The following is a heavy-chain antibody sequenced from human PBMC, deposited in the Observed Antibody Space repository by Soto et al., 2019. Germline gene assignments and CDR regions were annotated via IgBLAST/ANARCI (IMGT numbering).Heavy chain of an antibody. CDR1: GFTFSNAW. J-gene: IGHJ3*02. CDR2: IKSKTDGGTT. V-gene: IGHV3-15*01. CDR3: TTDGLVWDYVWGSYLDAFDI. D-gene: IGHD3-16*02. Sequence: PGGSLRLSCAASGFTFSNAWMGWVRQAPGKGLEWVGRIKSKTDGGTTDYAAPVKGRFTISRDDSKNTLYLQMNSLKTEDTAVYYCTTDGLVWDYVWGSYLDAFDIWGQGTMVTVSS.